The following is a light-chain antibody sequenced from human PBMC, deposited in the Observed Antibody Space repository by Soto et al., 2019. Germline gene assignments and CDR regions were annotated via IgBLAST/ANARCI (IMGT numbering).Light chain of an antibody. Sequence: QSVLTQPPSASGTPGQRVTISCSGSSSNIGSNSVYWYQQLPGTAPKLLIYRNNQRPSGVPDRFSGSKSGTSASMAISGLRSEDEADYYCAAWDDSLSVVFGGGNKLTV. V-gene: IGLV1-47*01. CDR1: SSNIGSNS. J-gene: IGLJ2*01. CDR2: RNN. CDR3: AAWDDSLSVV.